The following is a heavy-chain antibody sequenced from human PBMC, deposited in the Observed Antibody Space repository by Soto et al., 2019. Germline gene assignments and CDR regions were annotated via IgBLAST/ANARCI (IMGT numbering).Heavy chain of an antibody. V-gene: IGHV3-7*04. Sequence: EVQLVESGGGLVQPGGSLRLSCAASGFTFSNYWMSWVRQAPGKGLEWVANIKQDGSEKWYVDPVKGRFTISRDNAKNSLFLHMNRLRIADTAVYYCARGDYPDTRRPFSYSFHLWGQGTMVTVSS. CDR1: GFTFSNYW. CDR3: ARGDYPDTRRPFSYSFHL. J-gene: IGHJ3*01. CDR2: IKQDGSEK. D-gene: IGHD3-22*01.